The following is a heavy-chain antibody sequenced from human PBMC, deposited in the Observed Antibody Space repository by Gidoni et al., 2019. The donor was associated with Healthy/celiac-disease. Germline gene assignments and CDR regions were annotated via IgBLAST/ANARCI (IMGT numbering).Heavy chain of an antibody. D-gene: IGHD6-13*01. J-gene: IGHJ4*02. Sequence: QVQLQQWGPGLLKPSETPSLTCAFDGGSSSGYSWSWSRQPPGKGLGWIWEINHSGSTNYNPSLKSRVTISGDTSKNQFSLKLSSVTAADTAVYYCARTEAAAGTGVFDYWGQGTLVTVSS. CDR2: INHSGST. CDR1: GGSSSGYS. CDR3: ARTEAAAGTGVFDY. V-gene: IGHV4-34*01.